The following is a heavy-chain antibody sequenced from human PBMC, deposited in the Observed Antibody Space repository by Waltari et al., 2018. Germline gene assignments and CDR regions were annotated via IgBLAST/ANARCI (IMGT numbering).Heavy chain of an antibody. J-gene: IGHJ4*02. V-gene: IGHV1-69*08. CDR3: ARADYYDSSGYYYEGY. D-gene: IGHD3-22*01. Sequence: QVQLVQSGAEVKKPGASVKVSCKASEGTCSTYAISGVRQAPGQGLEWMGRIIPIFGTANYAQKFQGRVTITADKSTSTAYMELSSLRSEDTAVYYCARADYYDSSGYYYEGYWGQGTLVTVSS. CDR1: EGTCSTYA. CDR2: IIPIFGTA.